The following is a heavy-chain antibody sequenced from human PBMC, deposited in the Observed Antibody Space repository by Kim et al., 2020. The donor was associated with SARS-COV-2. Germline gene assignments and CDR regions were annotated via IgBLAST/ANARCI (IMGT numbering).Heavy chain of an antibody. J-gene: IGHJ5*02. D-gene: IGHD3-22*01. CDR2: RKK. V-gene: IGHV3-33*01. CDR3: ATILYDSSP. Sequence: RKKNYADSLKGRFTISRDNSKNTLYLQMNSLRAEDTAVYYCATILYDSSPWGQGTLVTVSS.